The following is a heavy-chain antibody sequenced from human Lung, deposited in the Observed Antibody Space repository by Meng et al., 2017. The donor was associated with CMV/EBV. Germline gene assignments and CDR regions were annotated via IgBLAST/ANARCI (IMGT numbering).Heavy chain of an antibody. CDR1: GFIVSDNY. CDR2: IYNEGRT. V-gene: IGHV3-66*02. J-gene: IGHJ6*02. D-gene: IGHD3-3*01. Sequence: GGSXRLSCAVSGFIVSDNYISWVRQAPGKGLECVSVIYNEGRTFYVDSVKGRFTISRDNSKNTVYLQMSSLRTDDTAVYFCARLSDPEWLPFAMDVWGQGXTVTVSS. CDR3: ARLSDPEWLPFAMDV.